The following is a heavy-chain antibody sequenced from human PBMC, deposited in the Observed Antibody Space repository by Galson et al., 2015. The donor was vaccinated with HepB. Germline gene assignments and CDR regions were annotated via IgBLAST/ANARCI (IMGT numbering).Heavy chain of an antibody. J-gene: IGHJ4*02. D-gene: IGHD3-10*01. V-gene: IGHV3-15*01. CDR3: ATSRGFGYGASTVAVDY. CDR1: GFTFNNAW. CDR2: IKSRAEDGTT. Sequence: LRLSCAASGFTFNNAWMSWVRQAPGKGLEWVGRIKSRAEDGTTIYAAPVRGRFTISRDDSKNTLYLQMNSLTTEDTGVYYCATSRGFGYGASTVAVDYWGQGTLVTVSS.